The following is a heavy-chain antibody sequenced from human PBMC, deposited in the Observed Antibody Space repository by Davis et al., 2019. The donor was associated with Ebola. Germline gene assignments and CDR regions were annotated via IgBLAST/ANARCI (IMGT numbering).Heavy chain of an antibody. CDR3: ARELVPTTITHYYGMDV. CDR1: GGAISRFY. D-gene: IGHD4/OR15-4a*01. Sequence: PSETLSLTCTVSGGAISRFYWSWIRQSAGKGLEWVGRIYTSESTNYNPSLRSRVTMSVDTSKNKFFLKLRSVTAADTAVYYCARELVPTTITHYYGMDVWGQGTTVTVSS. J-gene: IGHJ6*02. CDR2: IYTSEST. V-gene: IGHV4-4*07.